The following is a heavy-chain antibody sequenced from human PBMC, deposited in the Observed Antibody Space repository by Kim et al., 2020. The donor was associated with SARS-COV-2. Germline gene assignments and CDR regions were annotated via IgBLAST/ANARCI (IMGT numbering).Heavy chain of an antibody. Sequence: GGSLRLSCAASGFTFSSYSMNWVRQAPGKGLEWVSSISSSSSYIYYADSVKGRFTISRDNAKNSLYLQMNSLRAEDTAVYYCASLVHTIYCSSTSCYPRGMARYWYFDLWGRGTLVTVSS. V-gene: IGHV3-21*01. D-gene: IGHD2-2*01. CDR1: GFTFSSYS. CDR2: ISSSSSYI. CDR3: ASLVHTIYCSSTSCYPRGMARYWYFDL. J-gene: IGHJ2*01.